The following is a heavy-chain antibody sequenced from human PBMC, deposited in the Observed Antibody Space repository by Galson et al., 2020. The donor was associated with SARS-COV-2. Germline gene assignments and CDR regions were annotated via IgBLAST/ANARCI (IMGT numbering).Heavy chain of an antibody. D-gene: IGHD2-8*01. Sequence: ASVKVSCKASGYTFSSYYIHWVRQAPGQGLEWMGIINPSGGSTSYAQKFQGRVTMARDTSTSTVYMELSSLRSEDTAVYYCARLYANKFDYWGQGTLVTVSS. V-gene: IGHV1-46*01. CDR1: GYTFSSYY. J-gene: IGHJ4*02. CDR3: ARLYANKFDY. CDR2: INPSGGST.